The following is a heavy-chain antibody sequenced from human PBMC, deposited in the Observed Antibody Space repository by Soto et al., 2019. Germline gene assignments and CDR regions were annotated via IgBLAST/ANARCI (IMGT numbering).Heavy chain of an antibody. J-gene: IGHJ6*02. CDR2: ISAYNGNT. V-gene: IGHV1-18*01. CDR1: GYTFTSYG. Sequence: QVQLVQSGAEVKKPGASVKVSCKASGYTFTSYGISWVRQAPGQGLEWMGWISAYNGNTNYAQKLQGRVTMTTDTSTSTAYMELRSLRSDDTAVYYCARKPWLPSPPYYYGMDVWGQGTTVTVSS. D-gene: IGHD5-12*01. CDR3: ARKPWLPSPPYYYGMDV.